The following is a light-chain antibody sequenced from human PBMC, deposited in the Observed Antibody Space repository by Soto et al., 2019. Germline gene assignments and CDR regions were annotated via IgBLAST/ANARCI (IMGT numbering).Light chain of an antibody. Sequence: DIFLSQSPFSLSSSPDEIATLSCRASQSVSSSYLAWYQQKPGQAPRLLIYGASSRATGIPDRFSGSGSGTDFTLTIGRLEPEDFAMYYCQHYGGSYTFGQGTRLEIK. V-gene: IGKV3-20*01. CDR3: QHYGGSYT. CDR2: GAS. CDR1: QSVSSSY. J-gene: IGKJ5*01.